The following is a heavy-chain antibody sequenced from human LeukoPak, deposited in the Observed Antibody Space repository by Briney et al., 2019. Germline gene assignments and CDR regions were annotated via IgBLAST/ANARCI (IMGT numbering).Heavy chain of an antibody. J-gene: IGHJ4*02. CDR3: AREPSSAHCSSTSCYSPGVLDY. CDR1: GGSISSGDYY. Sequence: PSETLSLTCTVSGGSISSGDYYWSWIRQPPGKGLEWIGYIYYSGSTYYNPSLKSRVTISVDTSKNQFSLKLSSVTAADTAVYYCAREPSSAHCSSTSCYSPGVLDYWGQGTLVTVSS. D-gene: IGHD2-2*01. CDR2: IYYSGST. V-gene: IGHV4-30-4*01.